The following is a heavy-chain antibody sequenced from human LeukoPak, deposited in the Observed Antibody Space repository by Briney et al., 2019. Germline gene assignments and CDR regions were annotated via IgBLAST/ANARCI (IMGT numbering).Heavy chain of an antibody. CDR3: AKDTPYYYYGMDV. CDR1: GSTLSSYS. CDR2: ISSSSSYI. V-gene: IGHV3-21*01. J-gene: IGHJ6*02. Sequence: PGGSLRLSCAASGSTLSSYSMNWVRQAPGKGLEWVSPISSSSSYIYYADSVKGRFTISRDNAKNSLYLQMNSLRAEDTAVYYCAKDTPYYYYGMDVWGQGTTVTVSS.